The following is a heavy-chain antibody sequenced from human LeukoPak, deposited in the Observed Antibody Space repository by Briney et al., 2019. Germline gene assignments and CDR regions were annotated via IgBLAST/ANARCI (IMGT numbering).Heavy chain of an antibody. V-gene: IGHV4-59*01. CDR3: ARRAPYYATSAYYGMHAFDI. Sequence: SETLSLTCTVSGGSISSSYWSWIRQPPGKGLEWIGYIYYSGSTNYNPSLKSRVTISVDTSKNQFSLKLSSVTAADTAVYYCARRAPYYATSAYYGMHAFDIWGQGTMVTVSS. CDR2: IYYSGST. D-gene: IGHD3-22*01. CDR1: GGSISSSY. J-gene: IGHJ3*02.